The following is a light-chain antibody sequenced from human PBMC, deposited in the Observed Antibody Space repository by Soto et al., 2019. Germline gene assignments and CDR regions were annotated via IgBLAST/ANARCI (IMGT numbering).Light chain of an antibody. CDR2: DAS. V-gene: IGKV1-5*01. J-gene: IGKJ1*01. CDR3: QHYKAFSPWT. CDR1: QNISSW. Sequence: IQMTQSASALSAYVGDRVTITCRASQNISSWLAWYQQKPGKAPKSLIYDASSLESGVPSRLSGSGSGTEFTLTVSNLQPDDSATYYCQHYKAFSPWTFGQGTKVDI.